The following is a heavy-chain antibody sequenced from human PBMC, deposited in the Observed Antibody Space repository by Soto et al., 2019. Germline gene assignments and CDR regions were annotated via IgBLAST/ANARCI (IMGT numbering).Heavy chain of an antibody. J-gene: IGHJ6*02. D-gene: IGHD5-12*01. CDR3: ATYTGSYYHYGMDV. CDR2: ISSGSSYI. CDR1: GFTFSTYS. Sequence: PGGSLRLSCAASGFTFSTYSMNWVRQAPGKGLEWVSSISSGSSYIYYADSVKGRFTISRDNAHNSLYLQMNSLRAEDTAVYYCATYTGSYYHYGMDVWGQGTTVTVSS. V-gene: IGHV3-21*01.